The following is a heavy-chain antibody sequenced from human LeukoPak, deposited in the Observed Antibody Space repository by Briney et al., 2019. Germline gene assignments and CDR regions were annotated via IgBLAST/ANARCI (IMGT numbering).Heavy chain of an antibody. J-gene: IGHJ4*02. V-gene: IGHV1-69*01. CDR1: GGTFSSYA. CDR2: IIPIFGTA. Sequence: SVKVSCKASGGTFSSYAISWARQAPGQGLEWMGGIIPIFGTANYAQKFQGRVTITADESTSTAYMELSSLRSEDTAVYYCARDRERWLQSNFDYWGQGTLVTVSS. D-gene: IGHD5-24*01. CDR3: ARDRERWLQSNFDY.